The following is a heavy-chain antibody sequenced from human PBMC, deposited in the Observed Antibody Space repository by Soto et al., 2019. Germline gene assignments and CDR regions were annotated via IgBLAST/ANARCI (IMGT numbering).Heavy chain of an antibody. J-gene: IGHJ6*02. Sequence: PGGSLRLSRAASGFPFSSYAMNWVRQAPGKGLERVSTINGGGGRTSYADSVKGRFTISRDNSKNTHYLQMNSLRAEDTAIYYCAKDGQIYASGSGDYGMDVWGQGTTVTVSS. V-gene: IGHV3-23*01. D-gene: IGHD3-10*01. CDR3: AKDGQIYASGSGDYGMDV. CDR1: GFPFSSYA. CDR2: INGGGGRT.